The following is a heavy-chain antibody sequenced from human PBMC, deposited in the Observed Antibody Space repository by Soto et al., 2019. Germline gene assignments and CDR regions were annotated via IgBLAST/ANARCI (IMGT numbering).Heavy chain of an antibody. CDR3: ARTLYGDNVDY. V-gene: IGHV1-8*01. D-gene: IGHD4-17*01. CDR2: MNPNSGNT. CDR1: GYAYTSYD. J-gene: IGHJ4*02. Sequence: GASANVCCKARGYAYTSYDMNWVRQATGQGLEWMGWMNPNSGNTGYAQKFQGRVTMTRNTSISTAYMELSSLRSEDTAVYYCARTLYGDNVDYWGQGTLVTVTS.